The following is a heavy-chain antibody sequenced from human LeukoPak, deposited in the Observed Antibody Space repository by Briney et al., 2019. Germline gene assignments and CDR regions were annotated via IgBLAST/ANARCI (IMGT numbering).Heavy chain of an antibody. D-gene: IGHD1-26*01. CDR3: ARDWTSGSYGIDAFDI. CDR2: IYSGGST. Sequence: SGGSLRLSCAASGFTVSDNYMTWVRQTPGKGLEWVSVIYSGGSTYYADSVKGRFTISRDNSKNTLYLQMNSLRAEDTAVYYCARDWTSGSYGIDAFDIWGQGTMVTVSS. V-gene: IGHV3-53*01. J-gene: IGHJ3*02. CDR1: GFTVSDNY.